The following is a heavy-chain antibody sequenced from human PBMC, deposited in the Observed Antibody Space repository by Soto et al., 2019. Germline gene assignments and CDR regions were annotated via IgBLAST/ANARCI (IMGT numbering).Heavy chain of an antibody. CDR1: GYTFTSNS. V-gene: IGHV1-18*04. J-gene: IGHJ5*02. D-gene: IGHD3-16*02. CDR2: ISAYNGET. CDR3: ARVWGSYRAPSGGAGFDP. Sequence: QVQLVQSGAELKKPGASVKVSCAASGYTFTSNSITWVRQAPGQGLVWMGWISAYNGETSYAEKFQGRLTMTTDTSTSTVYMELRSLRSDDPAVYYCARVWGSYRAPSGGAGFDPWGQGTLVTVSS.